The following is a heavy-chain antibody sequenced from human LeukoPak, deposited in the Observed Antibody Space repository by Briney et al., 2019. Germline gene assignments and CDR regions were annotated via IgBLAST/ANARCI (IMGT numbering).Heavy chain of an antibody. J-gene: IGHJ6*02. D-gene: IGHD4-17*01. CDR1: GDSVSSNSAA. CDR3: ARANDYGDYPLYYYYYYGMDV. CDR2: TYYRSKWYN. V-gene: IGHV6-1*01. Sequence: SQTLSLTCAISGDSVSSNSAAWNWIRQSPSRGLEWLVRTYYRSKWYNDYAVSVKSRITINPDTSKNQFSLQLNSVTPEDTAVYYCARANDYGDYPLYYYYYYGMDVWGQGTTVTVSS.